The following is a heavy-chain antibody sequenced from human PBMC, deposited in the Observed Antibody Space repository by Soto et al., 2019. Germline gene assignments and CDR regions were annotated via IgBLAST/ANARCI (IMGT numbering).Heavy chain of an antibody. Sequence: EVQLVESGGGLVKPGESLRLSCAASGFTFRTYSMNWDRQAPGKGLEWVSLISSSSSYIYYADSLKGRFTISRDNAKNSLYLEMNNLRAEDTAVYYCARFVSATAINDHWGQGTLVTVSS. V-gene: IGHV3-21*01. CDR2: ISSSSSYI. J-gene: IGHJ4*02. D-gene: IGHD2-21*02. CDR3: ARFVSATAINDH. CDR1: GFTFRTYS.